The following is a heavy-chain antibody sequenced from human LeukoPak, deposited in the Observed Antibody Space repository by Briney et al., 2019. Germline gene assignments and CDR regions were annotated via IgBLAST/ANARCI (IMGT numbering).Heavy chain of an antibody. V-gene: IGHV1-24*01. CDR3: ATPLGRYGGNGQYFDL. CDR2: FDPEDGET. J-gene: IGHJ2*01. CDR1: GYTLTELS. Sequence: GASVKVSCKASGYTLTELSMHWVRQAPGKGLEWMGGFDPEDGETIYAQKFQGRVTMTEDTSTDTAYMELSSLRSEDTAVYYCATPLGRYGGNGQYFDLWGRGTLVTVSS. D-gene: IGHD4-23*01.